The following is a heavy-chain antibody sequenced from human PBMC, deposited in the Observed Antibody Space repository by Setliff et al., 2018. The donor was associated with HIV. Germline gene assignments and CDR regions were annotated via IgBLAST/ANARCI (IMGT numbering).Heavy chain of an antibody. CDR3: ARGLSVYSYANVYYYHGMDV. CDR1: GVSISNSLW. D-gene: IGHD5-18*01. Sequence: SETLSLTCVVSGVSISNSLWWTWIRQPPGKGLEWIGYIYYSGSTYYNPSLKSRVTISVDTSKNQFSLKLNSVTAADTAVYYCARGLSVYSYANVYYYHGMDVWGQGTTVTVSS. CDR2: IYYSGST. J-gene: IGHJ6*02. V-gene: IGHV4-28*03.